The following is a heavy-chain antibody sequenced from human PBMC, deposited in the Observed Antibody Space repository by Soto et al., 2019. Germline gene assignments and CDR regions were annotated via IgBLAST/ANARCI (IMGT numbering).Heavy chain of an antibody. CDR3: ARAYSSSWYYYYYGMDV. V-gene: IGHV3-11*06. D-gene: IGHD6-13*01. CDR1: GFTFSDYY. CDR2: ISSSSSYT. Sequence: QVQLVESGGGLVKPGGSLRLSCAASGFTFSDYYMSWIRQAPGKGLEWVSYISSSSSYTNYADSVKGRFTISRDNTKNSLYLQMNSLRAEDTAVYYCARAYSSSWYYYYYGMDVWDQGTTVAVSS. J-gene: IGHJ6*02.